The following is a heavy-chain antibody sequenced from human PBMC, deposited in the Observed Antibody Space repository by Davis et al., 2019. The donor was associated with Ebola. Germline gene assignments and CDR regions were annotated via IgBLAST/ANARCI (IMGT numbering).Heavy chain of an antibody. CDR2: IRSKANSYAT. D-gene: IGHD5-12*01. Sequence: PGGSLRLSCAASGFTFSGSAMHWVRQASGKGLEWVGRIRSKANSYATAYAASVKGRFTISRDNAKNSLYLQMNSLRAEDTAVYYCARGEYSGYDYLWGNTNYYYYGMDVWGQGTTVTVSS. CDR3: ARGEYSGYDYLWGNTNYYYYGMDV. V-gene: IGHV3-73*01. J-gene: IGHJ6*02. CDR1: GFTFSGSA.